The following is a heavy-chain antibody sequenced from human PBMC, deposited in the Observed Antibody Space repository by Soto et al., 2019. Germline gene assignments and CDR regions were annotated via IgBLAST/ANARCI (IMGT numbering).Heavy chain of an antibody. CDR1: GGSISSYY. Sequence: SETLSLTCTVSGGSISSYYWSWIRQPPGKGLEWIGYIYYSGSTNYNPSLKSRVTISVDTSKNHFSLKLSSVTAADTAVYYCARGYGDYRGLYYYYYMDVWGKGTTVTVSS. J-gene: IGHJ6*03. V-gene: IGHV4-59*08. CDR2: IYYSGST. D-gene: IGHD4-17*01. CDR3: ARGYGDYRGLYYYYYMDV.